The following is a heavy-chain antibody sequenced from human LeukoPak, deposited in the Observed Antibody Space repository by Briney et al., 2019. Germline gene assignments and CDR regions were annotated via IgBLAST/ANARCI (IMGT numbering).Heavy chain of an antibody. Sequence: SVKVSCKASGGTFSSYAISWVRQAPGQGLEWMGRIIPILGIANYAQKFQGRVTITADKSTSTAYMELSSLRSEDTAVYYCAREPVVPAAMGGYYFDYWGQGALVTVSS. J-gene: IGHJ4*02. D-gene: IGHD2-2*01. CDR1: GGTFSSYA. CDR2: IIPILGIA. V-gene: IGHV1-69*04. CDR3: AREPVVPAAMGGYYFDY.